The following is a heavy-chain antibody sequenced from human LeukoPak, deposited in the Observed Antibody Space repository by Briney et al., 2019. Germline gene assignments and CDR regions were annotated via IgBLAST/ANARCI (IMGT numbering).Heavy chain of an antibody. J-gene: IGHJ4*02. CDR1: GFNFRDYF. D-gene: IGHD4/OR15-4a*01. V-gene: IGHV3-11*04. CDR2: ISSGANTI. Sequence: TGGSLRLSCVASGFNFRDYFMTWIRQAPGKGLEWISYISSGANTIYYGESVKGRFTVSRDNAKNSLYLQMNSLRAEDTAVYYCARLHGAYPFDFWGQGTLVTVSS. CDR3: ARLHGAYPFDF.